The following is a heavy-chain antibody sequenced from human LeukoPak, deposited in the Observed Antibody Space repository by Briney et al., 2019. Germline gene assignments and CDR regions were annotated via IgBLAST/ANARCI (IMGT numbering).Heavy chain of an antibody. CDR3: AKECYDFWSGYPQYYFDY. J-gene: IGHJ4*02. CDR2: ISGSGGST. Sequence: PGGSLRLSCAASGFTFSSYAMSWVRQAPGKGLEWVSAISGSGGSTYYADSVKGRFTISRDNSKNTLYLQMNSLRAEDTAVYYCAKECYDFWSGYPQYYFDYWGQETLVTVSS. D-gene: IGHD3-3*01. V-gene: IGHV3-23*01. CDR1: GFTFSSYA.